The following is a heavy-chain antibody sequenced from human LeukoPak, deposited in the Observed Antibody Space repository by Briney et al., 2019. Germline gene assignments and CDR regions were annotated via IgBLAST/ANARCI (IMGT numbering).Heavy chain of an antibody. V-gene: IGHV3-23*01. CDR1: GFTFSSYA. J-gene: IGHJ4*02. CDR2: IDTKGTRT. D-gene: IGHD5-12*01. Sequence: GGSLRLSCAASGFTFSSYAMRWVRQAPGKGLQWVSGIDTKGTRTYYTDSVKGRFSISRDNSKNTLFLQMNSLRVEDTAVYYCVKEVVATIPPLWGQGILVTVSS. CDR3: VKEVVATIPPL.